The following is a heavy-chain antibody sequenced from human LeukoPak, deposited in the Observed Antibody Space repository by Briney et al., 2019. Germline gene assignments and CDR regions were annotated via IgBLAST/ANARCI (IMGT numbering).Heavy chain of an antibody. J-gene: IGHJ4*02. V-gene: IGHV4-38-2*01. CDR1: GYSISSGYY. Sequence: PSGTLSLICAVSGYSISSGYYWGWIRQPPGKGLEWIGSIYHSGSTYYNPSLKSRVTISVDTSKNQFSLKLSSVTAADTAVYYCARVGDYYGSDYWGQGTLVTVSS. CDR2: IYHSGST. D-gene: IGHD3-10*01. CDR3: ARVGDYYGSDY.